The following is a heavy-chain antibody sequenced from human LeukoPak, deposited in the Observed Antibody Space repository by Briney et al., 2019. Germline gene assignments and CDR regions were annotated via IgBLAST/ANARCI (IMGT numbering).Heavy chain of an antibody. CDR2: ISGSGGST. CDR3: AKERGLSGSYPFDY. J-gene: IGHJ4*02. V-gene: IGHV3-23*01. D-gene: IGHD1-26*01. CDR1: GFTFSSDD. Sequence: RGTLRLSCAASGFTFSSDDISWVRYAPGQGLEWGSAISGSGGSTYYADSVKGRFTMSRDNSKDTLYLQMNSLRAEDTAVYSWAKERGLSGSYPFDYWGQGTLVTVSS.